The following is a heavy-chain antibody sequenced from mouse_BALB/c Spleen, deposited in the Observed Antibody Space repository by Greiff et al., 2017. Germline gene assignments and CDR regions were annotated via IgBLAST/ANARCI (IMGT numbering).Heavy chain of an antibody. CDR1: GFSLTSYG. Sequence: VKLQESGPGLVAPSQSLSITCTVSGFSLTSYGVHWVRQPPGKGLEWLGVIWAGGSTNYNSALMSRLSISKDNSKSQVFLKMNSLQTDDTAMYYCARDRRGNYPFAYWGQGTLVTVSA. D-gene: IGHD2-1*01. J-gene: IGHJ3*01. V-gene: IGHV2-9*02. CDR3: ARDRRGNYPFAY. CDR2: IWAGGST.